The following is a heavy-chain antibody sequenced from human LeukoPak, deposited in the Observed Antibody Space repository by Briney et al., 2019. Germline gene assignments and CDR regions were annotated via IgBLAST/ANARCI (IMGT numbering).Heavy chain of an antibody. D-gene: IGHD1-26*01. CDR3: ARGIVGPPGDF. V-gene: IGHV3-74*01. CDR2: INHDGSAT. CDR1: GFTFSNYW. J-gene: IGHJ4*02. Sequence: GGSLRLSCVVSGFTFSNYWMRWVRQAPGKGLVWVSRINHDGSATNCVASVKGRFTISRDNAKNTLYLQMNSLRAEDTAVYYCARGIVGPPGDFWGQGTLVTVSS.